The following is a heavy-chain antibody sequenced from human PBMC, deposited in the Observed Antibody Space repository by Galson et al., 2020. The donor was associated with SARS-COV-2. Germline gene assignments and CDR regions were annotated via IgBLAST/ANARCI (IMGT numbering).Heavy chain of an antibody. Sequence: GESLKISCAASGFTFSSYAMSWVRQAPGKGLEWVSAISGSGGSTYYADSVKGRFTISRDNSKNTLYLQMNSLRAEDTAVYYCAKDVLRVGAFDIWGKGTMVTVSS. V-gene: IGHV3-23*01. CDR2: ISGSGGST. D-gene: IGHD5-12*01. J-gene: IGHJ3*02. CDR3: AKDVLRVGAFDI. CDR1: GFTFSSYA.